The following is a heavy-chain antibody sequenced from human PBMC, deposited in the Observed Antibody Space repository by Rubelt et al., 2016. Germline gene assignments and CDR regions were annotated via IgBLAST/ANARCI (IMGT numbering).Heavy chain of an antibody. CDR3: VTTYMEA. CDR1: GFIFNTYG. V-gene: IGHV3-30*03. J-gene: IGHJ6*03. CDR2: ISHDATTA. Sequence: QVHLVESGGGVVQPGKSLRLSCAASGFIFNTYGMHWVRQAPGKGLECAAVISHDATTAFYADSVRGRFTISRDNSKNTLLLDMRGLTSEDTAVDFCVTTYMEAWGKGTSVIVSS.